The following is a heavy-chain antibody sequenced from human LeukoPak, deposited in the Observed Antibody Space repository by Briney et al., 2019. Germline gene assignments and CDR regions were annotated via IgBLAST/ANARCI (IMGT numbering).Heavy chain of an antibody. CDR2: IIPILGIA. D-gene: IGHD5-12*01. CDR3: ARNSGYDWGEGMDV. J-gene: IGHJ6*02. Sequence: SVKVSRKASGGTFSSYTISWVRQAPGQGLEWMGWIIPILGIANYAQKFQGRVTITTDKSTSTAYMELSRLRSEDPAVYYCARNSGYDWGEGMDVWGQGTTVTVSS. V-gene: IGHV1-69*02. CDR1: GGTFSSYT.